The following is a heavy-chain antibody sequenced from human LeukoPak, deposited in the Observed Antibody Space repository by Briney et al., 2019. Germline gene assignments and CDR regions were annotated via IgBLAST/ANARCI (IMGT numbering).Heavy chain of an antibody. V-gene: IGHV3-53*01. CDR2: IYSGGST. D-gene: IGHD6-6*01. CDR3: ARRGHDSSSPGTFDY. Sequence: GGSPRLSCAASGFTVSSNYMSWVRQAPGKGLEWVSVIYSGGSTYYADSVKGRFTISRDNSKNTLYLQMNSLRVEDTAVYYCARRGHDSSSPGTFDYWGQGTLVTVSS. CDR1: GFTVSSNY. J-gene: IGHJ4*02.